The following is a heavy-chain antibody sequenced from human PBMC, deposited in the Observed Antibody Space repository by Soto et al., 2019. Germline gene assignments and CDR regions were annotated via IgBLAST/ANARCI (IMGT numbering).Heavy chain of an antibody. J-gene: IGHJ4*02. CDR2: ISYDGNSK. V-gene: IGHV3-30*03. CDR1: GFTFYTSA. D-gene: IGHD1-26*01. CDR3: AMRVGATDY. Sequence: QVQLVESGGGVVQPGRSLRLSCAASGFTFYTSALHWVRQAPGKGLEWVTFISYDGNSKYYTDSVKGRFTISRDNSKNTLYLQMNSLRADDTAVYYCAMRVGATDYWGQGTLVIVSS.